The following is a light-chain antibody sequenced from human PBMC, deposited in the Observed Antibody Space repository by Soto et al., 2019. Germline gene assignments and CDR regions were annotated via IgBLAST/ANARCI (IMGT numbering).Light chain of an antibody. V-gene: IGLV2-14*01. CDR3: SGHTSNSVV. J-gene: IGLJ3*02. CDR1: SSDVGGNKY. Sequence: QSALTQPASVSGSPGQSITISCTGTSSDVGGNKYVSWYQQHPGKAPKLMIYEVINRPSGVSDRFSGSKSGNTASLTISGLQAVEAADYSCSGHTSNSVVSGGGTQLTVL. CDR2: EVI.